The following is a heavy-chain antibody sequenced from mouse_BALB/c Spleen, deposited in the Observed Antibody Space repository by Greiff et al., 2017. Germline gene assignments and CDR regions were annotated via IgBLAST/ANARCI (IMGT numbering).Heavy chain of an antibody. J-gene: IGHJ3*01. CDR3: ARWELAWFAY. V-gene: IGHV3-1*02. CDR2: IHYSGST. Sequence: VQLQQSGPGLVKPSQTVSLTCTVTGISITTGNYRWSWIRQFPGNKLEWMGYIHYSGSTNYNPSLKSRISITRDTSKNQFFLQLNSVTTEDTATYYCARWELAWFAYWGQGTLVTVSA. CDR1: GISITTGNYR. D-gene: IGHD4-1*01.